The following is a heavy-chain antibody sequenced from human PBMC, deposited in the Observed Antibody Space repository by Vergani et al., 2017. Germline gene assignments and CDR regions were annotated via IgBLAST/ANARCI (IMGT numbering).Heavy chain of an antibody. CDR1: GGSISSGGYY. Sequence: QVQLQESGPGLVKPSQTLSLTCTVSGGSISSGGYYWSWIRQHPGKGLEWIGYIYYSGSTYYNPSLKSRVTISVDTSKNQFSLKLSSVTAADTAVYYCARDNPNLIAVAGTPFDYWGQGTLVTVSS. CDR2: IYYSGST. D-gene: IGHD6-19*01. CDR3: ARDNPNLIAVAGTPFDY. J-gene: IGHJ4*02. V-gene: IGHV4-31*03.